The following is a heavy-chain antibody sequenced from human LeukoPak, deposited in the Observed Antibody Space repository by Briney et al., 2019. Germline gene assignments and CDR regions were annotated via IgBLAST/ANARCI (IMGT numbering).Heavy chain of an antibody. CDR1: GGSISSSSYY. J-gene: IGHJ6*02. CDR2: IYYSGST. CDR3: ARLSIAAARKNVYYYYYGMDV. Sequence: SETLSLTCTVSGGSISSSSYYWGWIRQPPGKGLEWIGSIYYSGSTYYNPSLKRRVTISVDTSKNQFSLKLSSVTAADTAVYYCARLSIAAARKNVYYYYYGMDVWGQGTTVTVSS. D-gene: IGHD6-13*01. V-gene: IGHV4-39*01.